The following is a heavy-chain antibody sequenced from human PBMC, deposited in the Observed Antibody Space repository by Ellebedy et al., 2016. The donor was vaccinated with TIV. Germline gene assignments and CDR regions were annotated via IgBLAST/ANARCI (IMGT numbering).Heavy chain of an antibody. CDR1: GFTFTSYS. J-gene: IGHJ6*02. CDR3: ARDSRVLTDWRYYAMDV. Sequence: PGGSLRLSCAASGFTFTSYSMNWVRQAPGKGLEWVSSISSTGYYIYYADSVKGRFTISRDDASNSLFLQMNSLRADDTAVYYCARDSRVLTDWRYYAMDVWGQGTTVTVSS. CDR2: ISSTGYYI. V-gene: IGHV3-21*01. D-gene: IGHD2-15*01.